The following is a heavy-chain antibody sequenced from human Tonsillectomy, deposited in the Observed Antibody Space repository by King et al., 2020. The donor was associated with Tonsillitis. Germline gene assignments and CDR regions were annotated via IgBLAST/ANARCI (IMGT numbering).Heavy chain of an antibody. CDR1: GYRFTSHG. V-gene: IGHV1-18*04. CDR3: ARMEMTTISDYYFAY. CDR2: IGTYNGDT. Sequence: QLVQSGAEVKKPGASVRVSCKTSGYRFTSHGVSWVRQAPGQGLEWMGWIGTYNGDTNYAQKFQGRVTMTTDTSASTAYMELRSLRSDDTAVYYCARMEMTTISDYYFAYWGQGTLVTVSS. D-gene: IGHD5-24*01. J-gene: IGHJ4*02.